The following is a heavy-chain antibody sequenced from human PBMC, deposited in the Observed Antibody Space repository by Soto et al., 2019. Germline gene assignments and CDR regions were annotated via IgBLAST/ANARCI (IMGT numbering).Heavy chain of an antibody. CDR3: ARDRQSSGWLDAFDI. J-gene: IGHJ3*02. D-gene: IGHD6-19*01. V-gene: IGHV3-53*04. CDR2: IFTGGST. CDR1: GFTVSSNY. Sequence: PGGSLRLSCAASGFTVSSNYMSWVRQAPGKGLEWVSVIFTGGSTYYADSVKGRFTISRHSSMNTVYLQMDSLRAEDTAVYYCARDRQSSGWLDAFDIWGQGTMLTVSS.